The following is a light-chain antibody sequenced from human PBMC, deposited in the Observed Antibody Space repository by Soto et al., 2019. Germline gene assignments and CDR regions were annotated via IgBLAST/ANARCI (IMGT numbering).Light chain of an antibody. CDR3: QQYGSSLGVT. Sequence: ERIMTQSPVTLTESPGESVTLSGRASDMVGTNLAWYQQKPGQAPSLLIYGVSTRATGIPTRFSGSGSGTEFTLTISRLEPEDFAVYYCQQYGSSLGVTFGGGTKVDIK. J-gene: IGKJ4*01. CDR1: DMVGTN. CDR2: GVS. V-gene: IGKV3-15*01.